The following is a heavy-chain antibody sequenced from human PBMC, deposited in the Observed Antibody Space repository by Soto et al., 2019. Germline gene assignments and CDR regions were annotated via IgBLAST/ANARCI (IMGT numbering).Heavy chain of an antibody. J-gene: IGHJ4*02. D-gene: IGHD2-21*01. Sequence: GGSLRLSCAASGFIFSSYAMSWVRQAPGKGLEWVSAISGSGGSTYYADSVKGRFTISRDNSKNTLYLQMNSLRVEDTAVYYCARDSAGDGLAFWGQGTLVTVSS. CDR3: ARDSAGDGLAF. CDR1: GFIFSSYA. V-gene: IGHV3-23*01. CDR2: ISGSGGST.